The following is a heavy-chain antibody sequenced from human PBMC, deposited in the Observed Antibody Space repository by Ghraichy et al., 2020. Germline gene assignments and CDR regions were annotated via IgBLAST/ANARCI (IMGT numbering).Heavy chain of an antibody. V-gene: IGHV4-31*03. CDR1: GGSISSGGYY. D-gene: IGHD4-17*01. J-gene: IGHJ6*03. Sequence: SETLSLTCTVSGGSISSGGYYWSWIRQHPGKGLEWIGYIYYSGSTYYNPSLKSRVTISVDTSKNQFSLKLSSVTAADTAVYYCARESSYGDYESAIYYYYYYMDVWGKGTTVTVSS. CDR2: IYYSGST. CDR3: ARESSYGDYESAIYYYYYYMDV.